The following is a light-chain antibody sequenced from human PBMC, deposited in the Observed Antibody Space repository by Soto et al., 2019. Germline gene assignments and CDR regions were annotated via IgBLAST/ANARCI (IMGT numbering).Light chain of an antibody. CDR1: SSNIGNNA. CDR3: VTWDDSLNGPV. V-gene: IGLV1-36*01. J-gene: IGLJ2*01. CDR2: YDD. Sequence: QSVLTQPPSVSDAPRQRVTISCSGSSSNIGNNAVNWFQQLPGKAPKLLIYYDDLVPSGVSDRFSGSKSGTSASLAIRGLQSEDEADYYCVTWDDSLNGPVFGGGTKLTVL.